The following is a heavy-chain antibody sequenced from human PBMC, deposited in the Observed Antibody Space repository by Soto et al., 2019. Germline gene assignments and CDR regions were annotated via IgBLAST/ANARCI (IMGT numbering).Heavy chain of an antibody. Sequence: QVQLVESGGGVVQPGGSLRLSCAASGFTFSSYVMHWVRQAPGKGLEWVAHISYDGNNKYYADSVKGRFTISRDNSKNTLYLQMSSLRVDDTAVYYCVRDGPHITIFGYGEYWGQGNLVTVSS. V-gene: IGHV3-30-3*01. J-gene: IGHJ4*02. CDR3: VRDGPHITIFGYGEY. D-gene: IGHD3-3*01. CDR2: ISYDGNNK. CDR1: GFTFSSYV.